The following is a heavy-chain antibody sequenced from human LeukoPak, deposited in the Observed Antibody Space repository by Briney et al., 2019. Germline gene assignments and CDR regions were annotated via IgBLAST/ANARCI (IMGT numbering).Heavy chain of an antibody. CDR3: ARAANWNDFDY. J-gene: IGHJ4*02. D-gene: IGHD1-20*01. CDR1: GYTFTGFY. V-gene: IGHV1-2*02. CDR2: INPNSGGT. Sequence: ASVKVSCKASGYTFTGFYMHWVRQAPGQGLEWMGWINPNSGGTNYAQKFQGRVTMTRDTSISTAYMDLIRLRSDDKAVYYCARAANWNDFDYWGQGTLVTVSS.